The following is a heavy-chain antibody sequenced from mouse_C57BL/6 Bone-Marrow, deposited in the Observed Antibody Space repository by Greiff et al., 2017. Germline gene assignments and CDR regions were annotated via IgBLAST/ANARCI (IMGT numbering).Heavy chain of an antibody. CDR2: INPNYGTT. V-gene: IGHV1-39*01. Sequence: VQLQQPGPELVKPGASVKISCKASGYSFTDYNMNWVKQSNGQSLEWIGVINPNYGTTSYNQKFKGKATLTVDQSSSTAYIQLNSLTSEDSAVYYCAKEEVVHDFDDWGQGTTLTVSS. CDR3: AKEEVVHDFDD. CDR1: GYSFTDYN. D-gene: IGHD1-3*01. J-gene: IGHJ2*01.